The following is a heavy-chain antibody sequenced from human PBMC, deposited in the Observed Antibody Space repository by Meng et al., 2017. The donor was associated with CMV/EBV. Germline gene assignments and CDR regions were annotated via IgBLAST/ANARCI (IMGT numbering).Heavy chain of an antibody. Sequence: SETLSLTCTVSGGSISNSDYYWGWIRQPPGKGLEWIGTIYYRGRTYYSPSLRSRVTISVDTSDNQFSLIVSSVTAADTAMYYCARDPGSYCSSASCYYYYGMDVWGQGTTVTVSS. CDR2: IYYRGRT. V-gene: IGHV4-39*07. D-gene: IGHD2-2*01. J-gene: IGHJ6*02. CDR3: ARDPGSYCSSASCYYYYGMDV. CDR1: GGSISNSDYY.